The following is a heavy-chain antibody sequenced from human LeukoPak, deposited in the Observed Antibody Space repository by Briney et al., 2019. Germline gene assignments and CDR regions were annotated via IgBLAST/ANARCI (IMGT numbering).Heavy chain of an antibody. J-gene: IGHJ5*02. CDR1: GGSISNYY. D-gene: IGHD6-6*01. CDR3: ARASSPGATRHFNWFDP. CDR2: IYYSGSTISYGGST. Sequence: SETLSLTCTVSGGSISNYYWSWIRQPPGKGLEWIGYIYYSGSTISYGGSTNYNPSLKSRVTISVDTSKNQFSLKLTSVTAADTAVYYCARASSPGATRHFNWFDPWGQGTLVTVSS. V-gene: IGHV4-59*01.